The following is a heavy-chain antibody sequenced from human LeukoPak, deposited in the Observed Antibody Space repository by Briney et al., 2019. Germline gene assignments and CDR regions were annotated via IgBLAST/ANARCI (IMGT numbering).Heavy chain of an antibody. Sequence: ASVKVSCKASGYTFTGYYMHWVRQTPGQGLEWMGWINPNSGGTNYAQKFQGRVTMTRDTSTTYMELSRLTSDDTAVYYCARLAVGNDAWGQGTLVTVSS. D-gene: IGHD6-19*01. CDR2: INPNSGGT. V-gene: IGHV1-2*02. J-gene: IGHJ4*02. CDR1: GYTFTGYY. CDR3: ARLAVGNDA.